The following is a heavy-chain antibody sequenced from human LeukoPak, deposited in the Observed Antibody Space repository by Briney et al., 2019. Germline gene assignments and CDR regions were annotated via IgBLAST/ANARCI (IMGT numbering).Heavy chain of an antibody. D-gene: IGHD2-2*01. CDR3: ARDGPPAGAGDFDY. V-gene: IGHV3-48*01. CDR2: IGSTTT. J-gene: IGHJ4*02. CDR1: GFSTSLYS. Sequence: PGGSQRLFCAASGFSTSLYSMGWVRQAPGKGLEWVSYIGSTTTYADSVKGRFTISRDNAKIVLYLQMNSLRAEDTAVYYCARDGPPAGAGDFDYWGQGTPVTVSS.